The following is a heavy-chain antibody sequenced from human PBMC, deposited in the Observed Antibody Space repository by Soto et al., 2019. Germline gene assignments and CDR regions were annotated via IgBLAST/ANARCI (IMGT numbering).Heavy chain of an antibody. CDR2: INPNSGGT. Sequence: QVQLVQSGAEVKKPGASVKVSCKASGYTFTGNYMHWGRQAPGQGLEWMGWINPNSGGTNYAQKFQGRVTVTRDTSISTAYMELSRLRADDTAVYYCARDGDSSSPFDIWGQGTMVTVSS. D-gene: IGHD6-6*01. CDR3: ARDGDSSSPFDI. V-gene: IGHV1-2*02. J-gene: IGHJ3*02. CDR1: GYTFTGNY.